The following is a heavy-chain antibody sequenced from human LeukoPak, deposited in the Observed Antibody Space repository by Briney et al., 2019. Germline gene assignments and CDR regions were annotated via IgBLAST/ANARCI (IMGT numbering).Heavy chain of an antibody. D-gene: IGHD2-21*02. CDR3: ARDNCGGDCYGYYYYGMDV. J-gene: IGHJ6*02. Sequence: GASVKVSCKASGYTFTSYGISWVRQAPGQGLEWMGWINTNIGNPTYAQGFTGRFVFSLDTSVSTAYLQISSLKAEDTAVYYCARDNCGGDCYGYYYYGMDVWGQGTTVTVSS. V-gene: IGHV7-4-1*02. CDR1: GYTFTSYG. CDR2: INTNIGNP.